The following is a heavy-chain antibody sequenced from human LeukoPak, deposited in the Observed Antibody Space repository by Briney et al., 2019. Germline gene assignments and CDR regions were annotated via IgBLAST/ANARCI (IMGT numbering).Heavy chain of an antibody. D-gene: IGHD2-2*01. V-gene: IGHV3-23*01. J-gene: IGHJ4*02. CDR2: ISGNSDIT. CDR3: AKEYIVVVPAGLNY. Sequence: GGSLRLSCAASGFTFSSYSMNWVRQAPGKGLEWVSVISGNSDITYYADSVKGRFTISRDNSKNTLYLQMHSLRAEDTAVYYCAKEYIVVVPAGLNYWGQGTLVTVSS. CDR1: GFTFSSYS.